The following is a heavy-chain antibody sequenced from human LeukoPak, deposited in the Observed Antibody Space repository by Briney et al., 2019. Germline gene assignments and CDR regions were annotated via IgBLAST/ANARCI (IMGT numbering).Heavy chain of an antibody. Sequence: SETLSLTCAVSGGSISSGGYYWSWIRQPPGKGLEWIGEINHSGSTNYNPSLKSRVTISVDTSKNQFSLKLSSVTAADTAVYYCARQRVGYYFSGGHYFDYWGQGTLVTVSS. D-gene: IGHD3-22*01. J-gene: IGHJ4*02. CDR3: ARQRVGYYFSGGHYFDY. CDR2: INHSGST. V-gene: IGHV4-34*01. CDR1: GGSISSGGYY.